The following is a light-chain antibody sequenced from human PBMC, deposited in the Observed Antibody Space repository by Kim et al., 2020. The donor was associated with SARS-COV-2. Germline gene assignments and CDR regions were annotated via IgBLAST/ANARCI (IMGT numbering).Light chain of an antibody. CDR2: AAS. Sequence: DLQMTQSPSFVSASVGDRVTITCRASQSFSTWLAWYQQRPGEAPKLLIYAASSLHRGVPSRFSGSESGTDFTLTISSLQPEDFATYYCQQTNNFPLAFGGGPKGDIK. CDR1: QSFSTW. CDR3: QQTNNFPLA. V-gene: IGKV1-12*01. J-gene: IGKJ4*01.